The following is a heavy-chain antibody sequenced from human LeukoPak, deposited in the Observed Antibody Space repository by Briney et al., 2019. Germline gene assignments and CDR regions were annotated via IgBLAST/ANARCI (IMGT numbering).Heavy chain of an antibody. V-gene: IGHV4-34*01. Sequence: SETLSHTCAVYGGSFSGYYWSWIRQPPGKGLEWIGEINHSGSTNYNPSLKSRVTISVDTSKNQFSLKLSSVTAADTAVYYCARVGKQWLVLRGWFDPWGQGTLVTVSS. CDR1: GGSFSGYY. CDR2: INHSGST. CDR3: ARVGKQWLVLRGWFDP. D-gene: IGHD6-19*01. J-gene: IGHJ5*02.